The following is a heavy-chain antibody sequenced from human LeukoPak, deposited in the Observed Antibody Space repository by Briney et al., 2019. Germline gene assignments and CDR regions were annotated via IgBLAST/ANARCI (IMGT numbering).Heavy chain of an antibody. CDR2: ISGSGGRT. CDR1: GFTFSIYA. D-gene: IGHD4-17*01. V-gene: IGHV3-23*01. CDR3: AKGGTYGDSPLYFDY. J-gene: IGHJ4*02. Sequence: PGGSLRLSCAASGFTFSIYAVSWGRHAPRGGVECVSAISGSGGRTYYADSVKGRFTISRDNSKNTLCLQKNTLRAEDTAVYYCAKGGTYGDSPLYFDYWGQGTLVTVSS.